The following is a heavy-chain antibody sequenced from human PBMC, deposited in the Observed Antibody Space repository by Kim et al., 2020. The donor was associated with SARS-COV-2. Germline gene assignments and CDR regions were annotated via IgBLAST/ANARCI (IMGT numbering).Heavy chain of an antibody. J-gene: IGHJ5*02. CDR2: IYHSGST. CDR3: ARDPSFYDYVWGSYRYGWFDP. Sequence: SETLSLTCTVSGYSISSGYYWGWIRQPPGKGLEWIGSIYHSGSTYYNPSLKSRVTISVDTSKNQFSLKLSSVTAADTAVYYCARDPSFYDYVWGSYRYGWFDPWGQGTLVTVSS. V-gene: IGHV4-38-2*02. CDR1: GYSISSGYY. D-gene: IGHD3-16*02.